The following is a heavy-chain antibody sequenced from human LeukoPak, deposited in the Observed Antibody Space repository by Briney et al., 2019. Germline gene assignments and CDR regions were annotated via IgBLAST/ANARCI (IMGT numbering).Heavy chain of an antibody. V-gene: IGHV3-49*04. CDR1: GFTFGDYA. CDR2: IRSKAYGGTT. J-gene: IGHJ4*02. Sequence: GGSLRLSCTASGFTFGDYAMSWVRQAPGKGLEWVGFIRSKAYGGTTEYAASVKGRFTISRDDSKSIAYLQMNSLKTEDTAVYYCTRNYGPYGSGSYHFWGQGTLVTVSS. D-gene: IGHD3-10*01. CDR3: TRNYGPYGSGSYHF.